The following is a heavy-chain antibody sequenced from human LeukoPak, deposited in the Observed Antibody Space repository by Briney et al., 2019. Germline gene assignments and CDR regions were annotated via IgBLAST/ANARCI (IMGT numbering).Heavy chain of an antibody. CDR1: GYSFTSYW. D-gene: IGHD2-2*01. Sequence: PGESLKISCKGSGYSFTSYWIGCVRQVPGKGLERMVSIYHGDSDSRYSASFQGQVTISADKIISTAYLQWNSLKASDTAMYYCARLRNAYPDYWGQGTLITVSS. CDR3: ARLRNAYPDY. J-gene: IGHJ4*02. CDR2: IYHGDSDS. V-gene: IGHV5-51*01.